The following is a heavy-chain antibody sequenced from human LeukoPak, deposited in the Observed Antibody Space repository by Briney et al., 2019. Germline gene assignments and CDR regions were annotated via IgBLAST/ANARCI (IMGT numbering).Heavy chain of an antibody. Sequence: GGSLRLSCAASGFTFSSYEMNWVRQAPGKGLEWVSYISSSGSTIYYADSVKGRFTISRDNSKNTLYLQMNSLRAEDTAVYYCAKGVATLMDFGYWGQGTLVTVSS. J-gene: IGHJ4*02. CDR1: GFTFSSYE. D-gene: IGHD5-12*01. CDR2: ISSSGSTI. V-gene: IGHV3-48*03. CDR3: AKGVATLMDFGY.